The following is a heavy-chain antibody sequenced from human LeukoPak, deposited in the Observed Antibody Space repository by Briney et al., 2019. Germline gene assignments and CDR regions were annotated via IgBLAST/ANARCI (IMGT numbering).Heavy chain of an antibody. CDR3: AKVDWSSFDY. V-gene: IGHV3-23*01. CDR1: GFTFSSYA. CDR2: ISGSGGRS. Sequence: PGGSLRLSCAASGFTFSSYAMSWVCQAPGKGLEWVSAISGSGGRSYYADSVKGRFTISRDSSKNTLYLQMNSLRAEDTAVYYCAKVDWSSFDYWGQGTLVTVSS. D-gene: IGHD3-9*01. J-gene: IGHJ4*02.